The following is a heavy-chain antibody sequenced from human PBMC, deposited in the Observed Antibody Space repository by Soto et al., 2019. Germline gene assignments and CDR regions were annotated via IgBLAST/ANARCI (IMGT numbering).Heavy chain of an antibody. CDR1: GFTFSDYY. J-gene: IGHJ5*02. CDR2: ISSSSSYT. V-gene: IGHV3-11*06. CDR3: ARVLTGFWEANWFDP. D-gene: IGHD1-26*01. Sequence: GGSLRLSCAVSGFTFSDYYMSWIRQAPGKGLEWVSYISSSSSYTNYADSVKGRFTISRDNAKNSLYLQMNSLRAEDTAVYYCARVLTGFWEANWFDPWGQGTLVTVSS.